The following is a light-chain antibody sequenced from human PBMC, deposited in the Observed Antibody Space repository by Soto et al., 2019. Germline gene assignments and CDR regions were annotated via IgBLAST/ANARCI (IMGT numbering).Light chain of an antibody. CDR2: DAY. CDR3: QQRSNWPPIT. V-gene: IGKV3D-20*02. J-gene: IGKJ5*01. CDR1: QSVGHMF. Sequence: EIVLTQSPDTLSLSPGDRATLSCRASQSVGHMFLAWFQQKPGQAPRLLIFDAYRRATGIPDRFSGSGSGTNFALTISRLEPEDFAVYYCQQRSNWPPITFGQGTRLEI.